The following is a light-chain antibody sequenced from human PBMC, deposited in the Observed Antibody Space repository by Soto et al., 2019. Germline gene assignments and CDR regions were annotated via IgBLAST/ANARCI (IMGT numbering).Light chain of an antibody. Sequence: EIVMTQSPATLSVSPGERATLPCRASQSVRSNLACYQQKPGQAPRLLIYGASTRATVIPARFSGSGSGTEFSLTFSSLQSEDSAVYSCQQYGNWPWTFGQGTKVEIK. V-gene: IGKV3-15*01. CDR2: GAS. CDR1: QSVRSN. J-gene: IGKJ1*01. CDR3: QQYGNWPWT.